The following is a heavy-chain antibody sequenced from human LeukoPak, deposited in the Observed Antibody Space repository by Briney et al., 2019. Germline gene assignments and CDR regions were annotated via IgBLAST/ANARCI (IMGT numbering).Heavy chain of an antibody. J-gene: IGHJ4*02. CDR2: IYYSGST. CDR3: ARDRYGDYVIDY. V-gene: IGHV4-30-4*08. CDR1: GGSISSGDYY. Sequence: PSQPLSLTCTVSGGSISSGDYYWSWIRQPPGRGLEWIGYIYYSGSTYYNSSLKSRVTISVDTSKNQFSLKLSSVTAADTAVYYCARDRYGDYVIDYWGQGTLVTVSS. D-gene: IGHD4-17*01.